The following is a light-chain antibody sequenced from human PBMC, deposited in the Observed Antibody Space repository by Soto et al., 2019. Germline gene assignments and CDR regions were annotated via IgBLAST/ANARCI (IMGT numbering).Light chain of an antibody. CDR2: RAS. V-gene: IGKV3-15*01. J-gene: IGKJ1*01. Sequence: IQMAQSPATLSVSPGERAALSCRASQTIYSDVAWYQQRPGQAPRLLIYRASARATGIPARFSGSGFGTEFTLTIGSLQSEDSAVYYCQQYQNLWTFGQGTKVDIK. CDR1: QTIYSD. CDR3: QQYQNLWT.